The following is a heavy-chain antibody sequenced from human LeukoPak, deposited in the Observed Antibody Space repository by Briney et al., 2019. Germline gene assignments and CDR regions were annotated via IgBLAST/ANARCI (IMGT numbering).Heavy chain of an antibody. CDR2: IYPGDSDT. V-gene: IGHV5-51*01. CDR1: GYSFTDYW. D-gene: IGHD6-13*01. CDR3: ARHAKAYGSSCDY. Sequence: GESLKISCKGSGYSFTDYWIGWVRQMPGKGLEWMGIIYPGDSDTRYSPSFQGQVTISADKSFSTAYLQWTSLKASDTAMYYCARHAKAYGSSCDYWGQGTLVTVSS. J-gene: IGHJ4*02.